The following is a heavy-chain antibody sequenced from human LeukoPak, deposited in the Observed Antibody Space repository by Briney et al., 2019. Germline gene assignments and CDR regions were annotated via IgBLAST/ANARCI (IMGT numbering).Heavy chain of an antibody. CDR3: AKDRGSTTNYFDY. Sequence: GGSLRLSCAASGFTFSSYAMHWVRQAPGKGLEWVAFIRFDGNNQYYADSVKGRFTISRDNSKNTLYLQMNSLRGEDTAVYFCAKDRGSTTNYFDYWGQGTLVTVSS. CDR1: GFTFSSYA. J-gene: IGHJ4*02. V-gene: IGHV3-30*02. D-gene: IGHD3-16*01. CDR2: IRFDGNNQ.